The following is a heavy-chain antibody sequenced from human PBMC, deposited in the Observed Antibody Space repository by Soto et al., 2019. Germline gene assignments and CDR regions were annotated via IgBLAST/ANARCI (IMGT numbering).Heavy chain of an antibody. CDR1: GSFVSSGTYY. D-gene: IGHD3-22*01. J-gene: IGHJ5*02. V-gene: IGHV4-61*01. CDR2: IYYSGRT. Sequence: PSETLSLTCTVSGSFVSSGTYYWNWIRQPPGKGLEWIGYIYYSGRTNYNPSLKSRVTMSADMSRNRFSLRLSSVTAADTAVYYCARHYYYESINWLDPWGQGTRVTVS. CDR3: ARHYYYESINWLDP.